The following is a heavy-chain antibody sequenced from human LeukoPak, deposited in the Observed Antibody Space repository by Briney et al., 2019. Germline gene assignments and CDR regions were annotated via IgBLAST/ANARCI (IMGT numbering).Heavy chain of an antibody. J-gene: IGHJ4*02. CDR3: ARDHSTDSTGYLDY. V-gene: IGHV3-30*03. Sequence: GSLRLSCAASGFTFSSHWMHWVRQAPGKGLDWVAAISHDGSYKYYADSVEGRFTISRDNSRNMVCLQMNSLRDEDTAVYYCARDHSTDSTGYLDYWGQGTLVTVSS. CDR1: GFTFSSHW. D-gene: IGHD3-22*01. CDR2: ISHDGSYK.